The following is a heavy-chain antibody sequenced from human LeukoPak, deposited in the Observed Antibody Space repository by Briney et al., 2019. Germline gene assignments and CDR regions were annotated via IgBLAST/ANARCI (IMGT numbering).Heavy chain of an antibody. CDR1: GYTFTTYD. Sequence: GASVKVSCKASGYTFTTYDINWVRQVPRQGLEWMGWTNPNNGDTGYAQKFQGRVTITRDTSKTTVYMELRSLTSGDTAIFYCARGQWGSYGSWYFDYWGQGSLVTVSS. V-gene: IGHV1-8*01. J-gene: IGHJ4*02. D-gene: IGHD3-16*01. CDR2: TNPNNGDT. CDR3: ARGQWGSYGSWYFDY.